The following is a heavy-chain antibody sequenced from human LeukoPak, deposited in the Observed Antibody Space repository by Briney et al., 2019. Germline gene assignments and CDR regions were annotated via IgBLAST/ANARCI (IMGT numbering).Heavy chain of an antibody. J-gene: IGHJ3*01. Sequence: GGSLRLSCAASGFTFSGYDMHWVRQPTGKGLEWVSAIGIGGDTYYPGSVKGRFTMSRENAKNSLYLQMNSLRAGDTAVYYCARGYVHAFDLWGQGTMVTVSS. CDR2: IGIGGDT. CDR1: GFTFSGYD. V-gene: IGHV3-13*04. CDR3: ARGYVHAFDL. D-gene: IGHD3-16*01.